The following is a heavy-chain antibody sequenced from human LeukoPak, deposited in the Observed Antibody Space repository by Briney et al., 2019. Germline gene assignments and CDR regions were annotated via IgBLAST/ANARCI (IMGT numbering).Heavy chain of an antibody. Sequence: SETMSLTCTVSGRSISSDYWTWIRQSPGKGLEWIGYIYYTGSANYNPSLKSRVTISVDESKNQFSLKLSSVTAADTAVYYCARGNNLAFDIWGQGTMVTVSS. CDR3: ARGNNLAFDI. CDR2: IYYTGSA. CDR1: GRSISSDY. J-gene: IGHJ3*02. V-gene: IGHV4-59*12. D-gene: IGHD1/OR15-1a*01.